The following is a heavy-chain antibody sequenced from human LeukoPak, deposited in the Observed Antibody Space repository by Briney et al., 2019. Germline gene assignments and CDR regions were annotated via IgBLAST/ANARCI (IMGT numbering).Heavy chain of an antibody. CDR1: GGSISSYY. V-gene: IGHV4-59*01. Sequence: NSSETLSLTCTVSGGSISSYYWSWIRQPPGKGLEWIGYIYYSGSTNYNPSLKSRVTISVDTSKNQFSLKLSSVTAADTAVYYCARGTPLLLWFGEYGGPYFDYWGQGTLVTVSS. D-gene: IGHD3-10*01. J-gene: IGHJ4*02. CDR3: ARGTPLLLWFGEYGGPYFDY. CDR2: IYYSGST.